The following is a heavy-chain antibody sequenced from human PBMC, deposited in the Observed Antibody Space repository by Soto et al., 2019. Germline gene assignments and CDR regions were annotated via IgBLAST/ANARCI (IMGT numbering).Heavy chain of an antibody. D-gene: IGHD6-6*01. CDR1: GFTFSDYC. Sequence: PGGSLRLSCAASGFTFSDYCMSWIRQAPGKGLEWVSYISSSGSTIYYADSVKGRFTISRDNAKNSLYLQMNSLRAEDTAVYYCARDLGTRTRPPYYYGMDVWGQGTTVTVSS. CDR3: ARDLGTRTRPPYYYGMDV. J-gene: IGHJ6*02. V-gene: IGHV3-11*01. CDR2: ISSSGSTI.